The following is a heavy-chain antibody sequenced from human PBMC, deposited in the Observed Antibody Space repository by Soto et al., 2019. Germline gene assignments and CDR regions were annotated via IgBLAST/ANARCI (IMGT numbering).Heavy chain of an antibody. V-gene: IGHV3-23*01. CDR3: AKSNVVLRLFYFGH. D-gene: IGHD3-22*01. CDR1: GFAFSSYA. J-gene: IGHJ4*01. CDR2: ISSTGVTT. Sequence: GGSLRLSCAASGFAFSSYAMTWVRQAPGKGLEWVSGISSTGVTTFYADSVKGRFTISRDNSKNTLYLQMHVLRAEDTAVYYCAKSNVVLRLFYFGHWGQGTPVTVSS.